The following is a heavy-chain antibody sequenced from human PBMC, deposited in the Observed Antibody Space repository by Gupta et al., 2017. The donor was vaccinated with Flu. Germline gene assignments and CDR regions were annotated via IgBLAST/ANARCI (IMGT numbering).Heavy chain of an antibody. CDR3: ASEGFFTGARNWFDP. J-gene: IGHJ5*02. V-gene: IGHV1-69*01. CDR2: IIPMFGRA. Sequence: QVQLVQFGAEVKKPGSSVKVSCKASGGTFNRYAGGWVRPATGQGLEWMGGIIPMFGRAAYAQKFQGRVTITADAFTSTVYMELSSLRSEDTAVYYCASEGFFTGARNWFDPWGQGTLVTVSS. D-gene: IGHD2-8*02. CDR1: GGTFNRYA.